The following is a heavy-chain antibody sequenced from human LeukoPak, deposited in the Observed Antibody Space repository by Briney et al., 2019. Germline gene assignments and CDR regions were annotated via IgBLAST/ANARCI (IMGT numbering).Heavy chain of an antibody. Sequence: GSLRLSCSASGFTFNNYAMHWVRQAPGKGPEHVSAISSTGGSTYYADSVKGRFTISRDNSKNTLYLQMSSLRPEETAVYYCVKDTSYCSGGSCYSTYSFDYWGQGTLVTVSS. CDR3: VKDTSYCSGGSCYSTYSFDY. J-gene: IGHJ4*02. CDR2: ISSTGGST. CDR1: GFTFNNYA. V-gene: IGHV3-64D*09. D-gene: IGHD2-15*01.